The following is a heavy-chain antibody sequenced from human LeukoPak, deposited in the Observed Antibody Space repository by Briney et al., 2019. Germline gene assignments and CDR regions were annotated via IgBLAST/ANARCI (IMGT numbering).Heavy chain of an antibody. CDR1: GFTFRSYS. V-gene: IGHV3-21*01. J-gene: IGHJ4*02. D-gene: IGHD4-17*01. CDR2: ISRSSSYI. Sequence: GGSLRLSCAASGFTFRSYSMNWVRQAPGKGLEWVSSISRSSSYIYYADSVKGRFTISRDNAKNSLYLQMNSLRAEDTAVYYCARYLDYGDYFYFDYWGQGTLVIVSP. CDR3: ARYLDYGDYFYFDY.